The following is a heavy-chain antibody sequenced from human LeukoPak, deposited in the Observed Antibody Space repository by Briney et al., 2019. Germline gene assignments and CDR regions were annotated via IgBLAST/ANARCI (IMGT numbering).Heavy chain of an antibody. CDR1: GGSISSYY. J-gene: IGHJ1*01. V-gene: IGHV4-59*08. D-gene: IGHD6-13*01. CDR2: IYYSGST. Sequence: SETLSLTCTVSGGSISSYYWSWIRQPPGKGLEWIGYIYYSGSTNYNPSLKSRVTISVDTSKNQFSLKLSSVTAADTAVYYCARLSGGIAAAGPFQHWGQGTLVTVSS. CDR3: ARLSGGIAAAGPFQH.